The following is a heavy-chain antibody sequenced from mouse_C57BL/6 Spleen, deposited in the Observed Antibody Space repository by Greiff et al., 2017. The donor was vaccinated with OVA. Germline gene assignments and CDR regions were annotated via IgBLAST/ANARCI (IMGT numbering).Heavy chain of an antibody. CDR3: LLMTTVVANFYAMDY. J-gene: IGHJ4*01. CDR1: GYTFTSSG. V-gene: IGHV1-81*01. CDR2: IYPRSGNT. D-gene: IGHD1-1*01. Sequence: QVQLQQSGAELARPGASVKLSCKASGYTFTSSGISWVKQRTGQGLEWIGEIYPRSGNTYYNEKFKGKATLTADKSSSTAYMELRSLTSEDSAVYFCLLMTTVVANFYAMDYWGQGTSVTVSS.